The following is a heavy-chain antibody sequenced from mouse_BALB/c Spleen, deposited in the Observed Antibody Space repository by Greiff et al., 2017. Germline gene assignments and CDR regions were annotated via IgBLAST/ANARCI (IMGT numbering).Heavy chain of an antibody. CDR2: IWAGGST. CDR3: ARADYYGSSYGYFDV. D-gene: IGHD1-1*01. CDR1: GFSLTSYG. Sequence: VQLQESGPGLVAPSQSLSITCTVSGFSLTSYGVHWVRQPPGKGLEWLGVIWAGGSTNYNSALMSRLSISKDNSKSQVFLKMNSLQTDDTAMYYCARADYYGSSYGYFDVWGAGTTVTVSS. J-gene: IGHJ1*01. V-gene: IGHV2-9*02.